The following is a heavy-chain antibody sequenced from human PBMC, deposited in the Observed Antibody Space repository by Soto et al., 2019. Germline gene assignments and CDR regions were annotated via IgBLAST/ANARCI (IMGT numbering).Heavy chain of an antibody. Sequence: QRLSCAASGFTFSDYGLSWVRQAPGKGLEWVSSISGSRGSTTYYAGSVKGRFTISRDNSKNTLYLQMNSLRVEDTAVYYCAQDRGCSGSTCYQAYWGPGTLVTVSS. D-gene: IGHD2-2*01. V-gene: IGHV3-23*01. CDR2: ISGSRGSTT. CDR1: GFTFSDYG. J-gene: IGHJ4*02. CDR3: AQDRGCSGSTCYQAY.